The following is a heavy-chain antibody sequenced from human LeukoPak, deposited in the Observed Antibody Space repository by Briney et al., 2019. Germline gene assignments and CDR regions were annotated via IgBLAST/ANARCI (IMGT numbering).Heavy chain of an antibody. Sequence: GGALRLSCAASVVTLSISAMSWVRPAPGEGLEWVSAIGASGTSSYYADSVKGRVTISRDNSKHTLYLQMNSPRAEDRAVYSCARGSGWYLAYWGQGNLVTVSS. CDR3: ARGSGWYLAY. V-gene: IGHV3-23*01. CDR2: IGASGTSS. D-gene: IGHD6-19*01. J-gene: IGHJ4*02. CDR1: VVTLSISA.